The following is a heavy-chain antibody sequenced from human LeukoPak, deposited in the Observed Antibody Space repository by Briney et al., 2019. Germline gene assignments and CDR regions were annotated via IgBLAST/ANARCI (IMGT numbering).Heavy chain of an antibody. CDR1: GFYFKTYE. Sequence: GGSLRLSCAASGFYFKTYEMNWVRQAPGKGLEWISYISGRNIINYADSVKGRFTISRDNTKNSLYLQMNSLRAEDTAVYYCASELWFGEPNALDTWGQGTVVTVSS. D-gene: IGHD3-10*01. J-gene: IGHJ3*02. CDR3: ASELWFGEPNALDT. V-gene: IGHV3-48*03. CDR2: ISGRNII.